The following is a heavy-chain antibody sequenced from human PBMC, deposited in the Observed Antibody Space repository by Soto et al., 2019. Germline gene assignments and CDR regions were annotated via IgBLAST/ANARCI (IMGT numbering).Heavy chain of an antibody. CDR3: XXXXXXXXXXXXXXGMDV. V-gene: IGHV3-33*01. CDR1: GFIFSSYA. Sequence: QVQLVESGGGVVQPGRSLRLSCAASGFIFSSYAIXWXXXXXXXXXXXXXXIWYDGSHKDYGDSVKGRFTISRDNSRXXXXXXXXXXXXXXXXXXXXXXXXXXXXXXXXXXGMDVWGQGTTVTVSS. CDR2: IWYDGSHK. J-gene: IGHJ6*02.